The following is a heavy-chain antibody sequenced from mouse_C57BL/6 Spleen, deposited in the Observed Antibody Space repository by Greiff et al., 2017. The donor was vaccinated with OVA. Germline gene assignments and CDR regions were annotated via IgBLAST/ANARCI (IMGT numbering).Heavy chain of an antibody. J-gene: IGHJ2*01. CDR3: AISRLWLRNFDY. CDR2: IYPGDGDT. CDR1: GYAFSSSW. V-gene: IGHV1-82*01. D-gene: IGHD2-2*01. Sequence: VKLVESGPELVKPGASVKISCKASGYAFSSSWMNWVKQRPGKGLEWIGRIYPGDGDTNYNGKFKGKATLTADKSSSPAYMQLSSLTSEDSAVYFCAISRLWLRNFDYWGQGTTLTVSS.